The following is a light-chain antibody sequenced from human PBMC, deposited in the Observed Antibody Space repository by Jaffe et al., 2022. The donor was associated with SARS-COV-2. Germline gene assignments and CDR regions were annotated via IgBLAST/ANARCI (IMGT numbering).Light chain of an antibody. Sequence: EIVMTQSPATLSVSPGERATLSCRASESVSNNLAWYQQKPGQAPGLLIYGASTRAAGIPARFSGSGSGTEFTLTISSLQSEDFAVYFCQQYNNWLGLTFGGGTKVEIK. CDR1: ESVSNN. CDR3: QQYNNWLGLT. CDR2: GAS. V-gene: IGKV3-15*01. J-gene: IGKJ4*01.